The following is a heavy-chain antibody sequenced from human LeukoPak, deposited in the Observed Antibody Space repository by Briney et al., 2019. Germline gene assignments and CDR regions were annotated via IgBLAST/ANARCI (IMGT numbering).Heavy chain of an antibody. CDR2: IYTSGST. CDR1: GGSISSGSYY. J-gene: IGHJ3*02. D-gene: IGHD3-10*02. CDR3: ARLPTFADAFDI. V-gene: IGHV4-61*02. Sequence: PSETLSLTCTVSGGSISSGSYYWSWIRQPAGKGLEWIGRIYTSGSTNYNPSLKSRVTISVDTSKNQFSLKLSSVTAADTAVYYCARLPTFADAFDIWGQGTMVTVSS.